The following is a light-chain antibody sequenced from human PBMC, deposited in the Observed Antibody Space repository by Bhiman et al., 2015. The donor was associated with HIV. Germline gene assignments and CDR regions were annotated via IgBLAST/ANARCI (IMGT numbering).Light chain of an antibody. J-gene: IGLJ3*02. CDR3: ISYTSSITWV. CDR2: EVN. Sequence: QSALTQPASVSGSPGQSITISCTGTSSDVGSYNLLSWFQQHPGEAPRLMIFEVNKRPSGVSDRFSGSKSGNTASLTISGLQAEDEADYYCISYTSSITWVFGGGTKLTVL. CDR1: SSDVGSYNL. V-gene: IGLV2-14*02.